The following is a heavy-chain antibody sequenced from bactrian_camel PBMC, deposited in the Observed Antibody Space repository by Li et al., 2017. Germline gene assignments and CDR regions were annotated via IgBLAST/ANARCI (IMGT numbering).Heavy chain of an antibody. D-gene: IGHD2*01. CDR1: GFTSFACS. J-gene: IGHJ4*01. CDR2: ISPDGTT. CDR3: AAGDICSGGSSTGRYFIDDTAFHY. Sequence: HVQLVESGGGSVQTGGSLRLSCTAPGFTSFACSMDWYRQAEGKQREWVSAISPDGTTKLADSIKGRFTISQDKAKNVVYLQMNNLKPEDTATYYCAAGDICSGGSSTGRYFIDDTAFHYWGQGTQVTVS. V-gene: IGHV3S53*01.